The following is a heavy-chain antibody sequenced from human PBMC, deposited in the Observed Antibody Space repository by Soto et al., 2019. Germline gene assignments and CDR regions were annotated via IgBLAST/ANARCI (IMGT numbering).Heavy chain of an antibody. J-gene: IGHJ2*01. D-gene: IGHD3-22*01. Sequence: QLQESGPGLVKPSQTLSLTCTVSGASINNNDYYWSWIRQTPGKGLEWIGYVYYSGTTDYIPSLKSRLSMSIDKSQNQFTLKLNSVTAADTATYYCARMSYFYDKWYFDLWGRGTLVTDSS. CDR3: ARMSYFYDKWYFDL. CDR2: VYYSGTT. V-gene: IGHV4-30-4*01. CDR1: GASINNNDYY.